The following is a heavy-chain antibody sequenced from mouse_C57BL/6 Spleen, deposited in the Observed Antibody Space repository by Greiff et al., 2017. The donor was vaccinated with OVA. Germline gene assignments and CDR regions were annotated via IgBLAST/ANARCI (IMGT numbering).Heavy chain of an antibody. CDR3: AREKNYYGSSYFDY. CDR2: IYIGNGYT. J-gene: IGHJ2*01. V-gene: IGHV1-58*01. D-gene: IGHD1-1*01. CDR1: GYTFTSYG. Sequence: EVQLMESGAELVRPGSSVKMSCKTSGYTFTSYGINWVKQRPGQGLEWIGYIYIGNGYTEYNENFKGKATLTSDTSSSTAYMQLSSLTSEDSAIYFCAREKNYYGSSYFDYWGQGTTLTVSS.